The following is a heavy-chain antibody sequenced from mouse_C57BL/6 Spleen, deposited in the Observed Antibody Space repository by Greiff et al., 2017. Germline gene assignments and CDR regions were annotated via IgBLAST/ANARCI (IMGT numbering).Heavy chain of an antibody. V-gene: IGHV1-55*01. D-gene: IGHD1-1*01. CDR1: GYTFTSYW. J-gene: IGHJ1*03. CDR3: ATNYYGSSRYFDV. Sequence: QVQLQQPGAELVKPGASVKMSCKASGYTFTSYWITWVKQRPGQGLEWIGVINPNYGTTSYNQKFKGKATLTVDQSSSTAYMQLNSLTSEDSAVYYCATNYYGSSRYFDVWGTGTTVTVSS. CDR2: INPNYGTT.